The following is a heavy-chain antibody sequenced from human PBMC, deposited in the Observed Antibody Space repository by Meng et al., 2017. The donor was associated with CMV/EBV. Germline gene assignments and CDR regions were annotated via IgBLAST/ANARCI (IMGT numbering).Heavy chain of an antibody. J-gene: IGHJ6*02. CDR3: ARDGSGYRGRYYYYGMDV. Sequence: SETLSLTCTVSGGSISSSSYYWGWIRQPPGKGLEWIGSIYYSGSTYYNPSLKSRVTISVDTSKNQFSLKLSSMTAADTAVYYCARDGSGYRGRYYYYGMDVWGQGTTVTVSS. D-gene: IGHD3-22*01. V-gene: IGHV4-39*07. CDR1: GGSISSSSYY. CDR2: IYYSGST.